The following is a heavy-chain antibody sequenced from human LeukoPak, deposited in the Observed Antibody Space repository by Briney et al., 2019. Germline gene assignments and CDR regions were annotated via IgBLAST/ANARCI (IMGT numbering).Heavy chain of an antibody. Sequence: NSSQTLSLTCTVSGGSISSGAYYWSWIRQHPGKGLEWIGYIYDSGSTYYNPSLKSRVTISVDTSKNLFSLRLNSVTAADTAVSYCARDRVAGWFDPWGQGTLVTVSS. V-gene: IGHV4-31*03. CDR2: IYDSGST. D-gene: IGHD3-10*01. CDR3: ARDRVAGWFDP. CDR1: GGSISSGAYY. J-gene: IGHJ5*02.